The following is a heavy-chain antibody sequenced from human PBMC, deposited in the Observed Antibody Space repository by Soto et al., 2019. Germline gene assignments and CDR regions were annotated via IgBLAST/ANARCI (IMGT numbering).Heavy chain of an antibody. Sequence: GGSLRLSCAASGFTFDDYGMSWVRQAPGKGLEWVSGINWNGGSTGYADSVKGRFTISRDNGKNSLYLQMNSLRAEDTALYHCARGLEAVYSSGWFDPWGQGTLVTVSS. V-gene: IGHV3-20*01. CDR2: INWNGGST. J-gene: IGHJ5*02. CDR3: ARGLEAVYSSGWFDP. D-gene: IGHD5-18*01. CDR1: GFTFDDYG.